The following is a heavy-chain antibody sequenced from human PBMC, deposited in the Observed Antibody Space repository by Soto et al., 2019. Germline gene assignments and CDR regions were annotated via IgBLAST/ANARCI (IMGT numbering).Heavy chain of an antibody. D-gene: IGHD1-26*01. Sequence: QLQLQESGPGLVKPSETLSLTCTVSGGSISSSSYYWGWIRQPPGKGLEWIGSIYYSGSTYYNPSLKSRVTISVDTPTHQFSLKLSSVTAADTAVYYCATRQDIVGATGAGDYWGQGTLVTVSS. V-gene: IGHV4-39*01. CDR1: GGSISSSSYY. CDR3: ATRQDIVGATGAGDY. CDR2: IYYSGST. J-gene: IGHJ4*02.